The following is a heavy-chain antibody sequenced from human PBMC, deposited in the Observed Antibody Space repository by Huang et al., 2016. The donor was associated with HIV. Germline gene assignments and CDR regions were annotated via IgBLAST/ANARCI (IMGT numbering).Heavy chain of an antibody. CDR2: FSDSGST. V-gene: IGHV4-34*02. CDR1: GGSFSGHY. Sequence: QVQLQQWGAELLKPSETLSLTCAVSGGSFSGHYWTWIRQPPGRGLEWIGEFSDSGSTTYNPSLKSRVTISGDTSQSQFSLKLNSVTAADTAIYYCARMFKYDSGGYWGNDAFDIWGQGTMVTVSS. CDR3: ARMFKYDSGGYWGNDAFDI. D-gene: IGHD3-22*01. J-gene: IGHJ3*02.